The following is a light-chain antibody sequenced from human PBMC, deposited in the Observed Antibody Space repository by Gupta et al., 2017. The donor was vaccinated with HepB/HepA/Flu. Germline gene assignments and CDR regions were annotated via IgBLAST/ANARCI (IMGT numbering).Light chain of an antibody. Sequence: QSVLTQPPSVSAAPGQKVTISCSGSSSNIGNNYVSWYQQLPGTAPKLLIYDNNKRPSGIPDRLSGSKSGTSATLGITGLQTGDEGDYYCGTWDSSLSAPVFGGGTKLTVL. CDR3: GTWDSSLSAPV. CDR2: DNN. V-gene: IGLV1-51*01. J-gene: IGLJ3*02. CDR1: SSNIGNNY.